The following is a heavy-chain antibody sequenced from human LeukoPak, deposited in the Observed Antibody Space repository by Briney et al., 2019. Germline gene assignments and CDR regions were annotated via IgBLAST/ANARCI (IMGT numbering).Heavy chain of an antibody. V-gene: IGHV3-23*01. D-gene: IGHD4-23*01. J-gene: IGHJ4*02. CDR2: ISGSGGST. CDR3: GKDSTVVTPEY. CDR1: GFSFSSYA. Sequence: GGSLRLSCAASGFSFSSYAMSWVRQAPGKGLEWVSAISGSGGSTYYADSVKGRFTISRDNSKNTLYLQMKSLRAEDTAVYYCGKDSTVVTPEYWGQGTLVTVSS.